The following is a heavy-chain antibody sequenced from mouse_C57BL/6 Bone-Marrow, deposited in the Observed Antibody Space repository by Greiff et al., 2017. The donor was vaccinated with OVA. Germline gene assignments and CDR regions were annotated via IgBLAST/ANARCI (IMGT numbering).Heavy chain of an antibody. CDR1: GYTFTDYN. CDR3: ARPLDSSSVAY. V-gene: IGHV1-39*01. D-gene: IGHD1-1*01. Sequence: VQLQQSGPELVKPGASVKISCKASGYTFTDYNMNWVKQSTGQSLEWIGVINPDYGTTSYNQKFKGKATLTADQSSSTAYMQLNSLTSEDSAVYCCARPLDSSSVAYWGQGTMVTVSA. CDR2: INPDYGTT. J-gene: IGHJ3*01.